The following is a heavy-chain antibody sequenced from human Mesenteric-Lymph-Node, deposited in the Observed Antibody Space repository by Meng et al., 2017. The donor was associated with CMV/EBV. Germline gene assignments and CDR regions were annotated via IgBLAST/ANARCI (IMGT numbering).Heavy chain of an antibody. Sequence: GESLKISCAASGFIFSNYAMHWVRQTPGKGLEWVGRIKSFRDGGTIEYAESVKGRFTISRDDSKDTLYLEMNSLRTEDTAVYYCITITHYQLPLWGQGTLVTVSS. CDR3: ITITHYQLPL. D-gene: IGHD2-2*01. J-gene: IGHJ4*02. CDR1: GFIFSNYA. V-gene: IGHV3-15*01. CDR2: IKSFRDGGTI.